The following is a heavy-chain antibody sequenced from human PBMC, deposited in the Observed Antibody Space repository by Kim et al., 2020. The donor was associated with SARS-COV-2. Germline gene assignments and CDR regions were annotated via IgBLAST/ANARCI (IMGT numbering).Heavy chain of an antibody. CDR2: IIPIFGTA. V-gene: IGHV1-69*13. D-gene: IGHD1-20*01. J-gene: IGHJ5*02. CDR1: GGTFSIYA. Sequence: SVKVSCKASGGTFSIYAISWVRQAPGQGLEWMGGIIPIFGTANYAQKFQGRVTITADESTSTAYMELSSLRSEDTAVYYCARHGGESNWNDDWFDPWGQGTLVTVSS. CDR3: ARHGGESNWNDDWFDP.